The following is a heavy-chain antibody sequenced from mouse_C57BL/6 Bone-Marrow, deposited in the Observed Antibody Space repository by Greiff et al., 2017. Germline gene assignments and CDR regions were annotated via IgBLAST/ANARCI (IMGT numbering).Heavy chain of an antibody. D-gene: IGHD3-3*01. CDR1: GFSLTSYG. J-gene: IGHJ3*01. V-gene: IGHV2-2*01. CDR3: ARKGRFAY. CDR2: IWSGGST. Sequence: QVQLKESGPGLVQPSQSLSITCTVSGFSLTSYGVHWVRQSPGKGLEWLGVIWSGGSTDNNAAFISRLSISKDNSKSQVFFKMNSLQADDTAIYYCARKGRFAYWGQGTLVTVSA.